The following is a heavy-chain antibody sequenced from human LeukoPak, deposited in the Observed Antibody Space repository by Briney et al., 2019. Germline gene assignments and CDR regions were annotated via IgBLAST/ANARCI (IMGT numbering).Heavy chain of an antibody. J-gene: IGHJ4*02. CDR1: DFSLSTPGMG. Sequence: SGPTLVKPTQTLTLTCTFSDFSLSTPGMGVGWIRQPPGKALEWLAFIYYNDDKRYSPSLRSRLTITRDTSKNQVVLAITNMDPVDTATYYCAHLVVTIDGRSYFDYWGQGALVTVSS. CDR2: IYYNDDK. CDR3: AHLVVTIDGRSYFDY. V-gene: IGHV2-5*01. D-gene: IGHD3-10*01.